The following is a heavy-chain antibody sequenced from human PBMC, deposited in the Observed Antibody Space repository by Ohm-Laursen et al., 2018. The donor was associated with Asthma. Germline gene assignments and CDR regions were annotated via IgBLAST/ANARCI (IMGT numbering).Heavy chain of an antibody. CDR3: ARDRIAAAGKGVLYYYGMDV. Sequence: SQTLSLTCTVSGGSVSSGSYYWSWIRQHPGKGLEWIGYIYYSGSTYYNPSLKSRVTISVDTSKNQFSLKLSSVTAADTAVYYCARDRIAAAGKGVLYYYGMDVWGQGTTVTVSS. CDR2: IYYSGST. J-gene: IGHJ6*02. CDR1: GGSVSSGSYY. V-gene: IGHV4-31*03. D-gene: IGHD6-13*01.